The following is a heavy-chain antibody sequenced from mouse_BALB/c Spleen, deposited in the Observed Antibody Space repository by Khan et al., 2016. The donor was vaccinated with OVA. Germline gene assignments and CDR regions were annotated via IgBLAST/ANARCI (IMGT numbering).Heavy chain of an antibody. CDR3: AGFEASYYALDY. D-gene: IGHD6-1*01. CDR1: GFSLTSYG. CDR2: IWGDGST. J-gene: IGHJ4*01. Sequence: VQLQESGPGLVAPSQSLSITCTVSGFSLTSYGVSWVRQPPGKGLEWLGVIWGDGSTNYHSALISRPSISKDNSKRQVFLKLNILQTDDTATYYCAGFEASYYALDYWGQGTSVTVAS. V-gene: IGHV2-3*01.